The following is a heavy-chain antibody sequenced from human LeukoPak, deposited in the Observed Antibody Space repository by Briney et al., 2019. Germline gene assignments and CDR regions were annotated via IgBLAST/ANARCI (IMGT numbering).Heavy chain of an antibody. J-gene: IGHJ3*02. CDR3: AKDMRMNIAAALGAFDM. D-gene: IGHD6-13*01. V-gene: IGHV3-9*03. Sequence: GGSLRLSCAASGFTFDDYAMHWVRQAPGKGLEWVSGISWNSGSITYADSVKGRFTISRDNAKNSLFLQMNSLRAEDMALYYCAKDMRMNIAAALGAFDMWGQGTMVTVSS. CDR1: GFTFDDYA. CDR2: ISWNSGSI.